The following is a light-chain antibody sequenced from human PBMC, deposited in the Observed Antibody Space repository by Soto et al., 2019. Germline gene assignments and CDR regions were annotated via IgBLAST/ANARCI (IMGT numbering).Light chain of an antibody. CDR3: CSFAGSSTYV. CDR2: EVS. J-gene: IGLJ1*01. CDR1: TSDVGSYDL. Sequence: QSALTQPASVSGSPGQSIPPSPPRTTSDVGSYDLVSWYQHHPGKAPKLMIYEVSKRPSGVSNRFSGSKSDNTASLTISGLQAEDEADYYCCSFAGSSTYVFGTGTKVTVL. V-gene: IGLV2-23*02.